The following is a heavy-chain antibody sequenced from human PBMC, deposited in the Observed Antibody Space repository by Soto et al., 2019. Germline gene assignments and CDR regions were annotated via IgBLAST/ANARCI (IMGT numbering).Heavy chain of an antibody. CDR2: IIPIIGIT. CDR3: ARGTPSADYFDY. CDR1: GGTSSSYS. V-gene: IGHV1-69*02. D-gene: IGHD1-7*01. J-gene: IGHJ4*02. Sequence: QVQLVQSGAEVKKPWSSVKLSCKAAGGTSSSYSVTWVRQAPGQGLEWMGRIIPIIGITDYAQKFQDRVTITADKSTSTTYMELSGLRSEDTAVYYCARGTPSADYFDYWGQGTLVTVCS.